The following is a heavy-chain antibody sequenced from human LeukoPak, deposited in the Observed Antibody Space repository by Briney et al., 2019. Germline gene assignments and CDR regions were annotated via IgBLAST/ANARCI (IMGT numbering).Heavy chain of an antibody. V-gene: IGHV3-21*04. Sequence: GGSLRLSCAASGFTLSSYSMNWVRQAPGKGLEWVSSISSSSSYIYYADSVKGRFTISGDNSRNTLFLQMNSLRAEDTAVYYCAHGAMYQLDYWGQGTLVTVSS. CDR1: GFTLSSYS. D-gene: IGHD2-2*01. CDR2: ISSSSSYI. CDR3: AHGAMYQLDY. J-gene: IGHJ4*02.